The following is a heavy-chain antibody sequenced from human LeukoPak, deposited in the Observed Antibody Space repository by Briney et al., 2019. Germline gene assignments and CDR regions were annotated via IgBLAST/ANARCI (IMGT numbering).Heavy chain of an antibody. V-gene: IGHV3-23*01. CDR1: GFTFSSYA. CDR3: AKRISTSWTYYYMDV. J-gene: IGHJ6*03. CDR2: SSGSGGST. D-gene: IGHD2-2*01. Sequence: GGSLILSCAASGFTFSSYAMSWVRQAPGKGLEWVSASSGSGGSTYYADSVKGRFTISRDNSKNTLYLQMNSLRAEDTAVYYCAKRISTSWTYYYMDVWGKGTTVTVSS.